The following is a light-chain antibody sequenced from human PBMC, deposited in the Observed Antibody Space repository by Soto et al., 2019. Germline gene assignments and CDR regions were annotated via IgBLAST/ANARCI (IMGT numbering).Light chain of an antibody. V-gene: IGLV1-44*01. J-gene: IGLJ2*01. CDR3: AAWDDSMNGLVV. CDR1: NSNIGGHT. Sequence: QSVLTQPPLASATPGQRVVISCSGSNSNIGGHTVNWYRQVPGTAPKLLISGNHKRPSGVSDRFPASKSGTSASLAICGLQAEDEADYYCAAWDDSMNGLVVFGGGTQLTVL. CDR2: GNH.